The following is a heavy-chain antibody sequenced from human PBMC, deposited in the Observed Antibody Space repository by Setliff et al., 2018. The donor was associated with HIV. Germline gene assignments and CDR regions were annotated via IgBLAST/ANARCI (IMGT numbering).Heavy chain of an antibody. V-gene: IGHV4-34*01. Sequence: LSLTCAVYGGSFSGSYWSWIRQPPGKGLEWIGEINHSGSTNYNPSLKSRVTISVDTYKNQFSLKLRSVTAADTAVYYCARGGALEWELPFDNWGQGTLVTVSS. CDR3: ARGGALEWELPFDN. D-gene: IGHD1-26*01. CDR1: GGSFSGSY. J-gene: IGHJ4*02. CDR2: INHSGST.